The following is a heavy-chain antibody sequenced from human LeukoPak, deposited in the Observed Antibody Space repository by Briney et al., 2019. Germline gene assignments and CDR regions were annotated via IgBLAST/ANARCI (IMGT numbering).Heavy chain of an antibody. D-gene: IGHD1-26*01. CDR2: IKQDGSEK. CDR3: ARGPAIVGATQVNYYYYMDV. J-gene: IGHJ6*03. Sequence: GGSLRLSCAASGFTFSSYWMSWVRQAPGKGLEWVANIKQDGSEKYYVDSVKGRFTISRDNAKNSLYLQMNSLRAEDTAVYYCARGPAIVGATQVNYYYYMDVWGKGTTVTISS. V-gene: IGHV3-7*04. CDR1: GFTFSSYW.